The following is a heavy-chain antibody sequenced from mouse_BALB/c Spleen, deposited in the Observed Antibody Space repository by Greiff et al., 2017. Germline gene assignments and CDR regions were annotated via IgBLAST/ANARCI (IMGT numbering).Heavy chain of an antibody. J-gene: IGHJ3*01. CDR1: GFSLSTSGMS. CDR2: IWWNDDK. CDR3: ARYYYGSSYVAWFAY. Sequence: QVTLKESGPGILQPSQTLSLTCSFSGFSLSTSGMSVGWIRQPSGKGLEWLAHIWWNDDKYYNPALKSRLTISKDTSNNQVFLKIASVVTADTATYYCARYYYGSSYVAWFAYWGQGTLVTVSA. D-gene: IGHD1-1*01. V-gene: IGHV8-8*01.